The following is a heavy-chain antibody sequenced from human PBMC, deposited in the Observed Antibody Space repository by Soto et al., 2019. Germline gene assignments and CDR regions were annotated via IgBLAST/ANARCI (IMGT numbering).Heavy chain of an antibody. Sequence: ASVKVSCKASGYTFTGYYMHWVRQAPGQGLEWMGWINPNSGGTNYAQKFQGWVTMTRDTSMSTAYMELRSLRSDDTAVYYCARDDSGSDYIWGSYRILDYWGQGTLVTVSS. D-gene: IGHD3-16*02. J-gene: IGHJ4*02. CDR2: INPNSGGT. CDR3: ARDDSGSDYIWGSYRILDY. CDR1: GYTFTGYY. V-gene: IGHV1-2*04.